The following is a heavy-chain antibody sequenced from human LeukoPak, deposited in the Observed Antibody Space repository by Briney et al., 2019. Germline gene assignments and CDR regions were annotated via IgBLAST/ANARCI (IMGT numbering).Heavy chain of an antibody. V-gene: IGHV3-33*06. J-gene: IGHJ3*02. D-gene: IGHD1-26*01. Sequence: PGGSLRLSCAASGFTFSSYGMHWVRQAPGKGLEWVAVIWYDGSNKYYADSVKGRFTISRDNSKNTLYLQMNSLRAEDTAVYYCAKDSESSGSYFLDAFDIWGQETMVTVSS. CDR2: IWYDGSNK. CDR1: GFTFSSYG. CDR3: AKDSESSGSYFLDAFDI.